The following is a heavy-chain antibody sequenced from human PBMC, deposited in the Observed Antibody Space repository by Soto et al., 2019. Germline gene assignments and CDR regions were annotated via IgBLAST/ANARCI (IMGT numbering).Heavy chain of an antibody. J-gene: IGHJ3*02. CDR2: INTNGIFI. CDR3: ARSIIGPDVFDI. Sequence: HPGGSLRLSCAASGFTFRSYWMHWVRQAPGKGLVWVSRINTNGIFITYADSVEGRFTISRDNAKNTVYLQMNFLRAEDTAVYYCARSIIGPDVFDIWGQGTMVTVSS. D-gene: IGHD1-20*01. V-gene: IGHV3-74*01. CDR1: GFTFRSYW.